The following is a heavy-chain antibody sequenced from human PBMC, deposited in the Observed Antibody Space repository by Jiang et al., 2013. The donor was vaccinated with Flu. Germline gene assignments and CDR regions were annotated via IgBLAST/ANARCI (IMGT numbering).Heavy chain of an antibody. CDR3: ARGPLDMATIDY. Sequence: GAEVKKPGASVRVSCKASGYTFISHNINWVRQATGQGLEWMGWMNPSNGNTGYEQRFQGRLTMTRDTSISTAYMELSSLRSEDTAVYYCARGPLDMATIDYWGQGTLVTVSS. J-gene: IGHJ4*02. D-gene: IGHD5-24*01. CDR1: GYTFISHN. V-gene: IGHV1-8*01. CDR2: MNPSNGNT.